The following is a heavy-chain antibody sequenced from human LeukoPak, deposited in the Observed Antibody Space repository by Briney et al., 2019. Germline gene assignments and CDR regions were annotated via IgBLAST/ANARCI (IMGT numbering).Heavy chain of an antibody. D-gene: IGHD2-2*01. CDR2: ISGSGGST. Sequence: GGSLRLFCAASGFTFSSYAMSWVRQAPGKGLEWVSAISGSGGSTYYADSVKGRFTISRDNSKNTLYLQMNSLRAEDTAVYYCAKDIVVVPAAQLFDPWGQGTLVTVSS. CDR1: GFTFSSYA. V-gene: IGHV3-23*01. CDR3: AKDIVVVPAAQLFDP. J-gene: IGHJ5*02.